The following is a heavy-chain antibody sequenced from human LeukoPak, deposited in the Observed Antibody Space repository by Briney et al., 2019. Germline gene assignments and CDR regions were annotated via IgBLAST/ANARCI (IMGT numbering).Heavy chain of an antibody. CDR1: GFTFDDYA. J-gene: IGHJ4*02. CDR2: IRWHSRSI. CDR3: AKDMGSSSWYFDY. Sequence: GGSLRLSCAASGFTFDDYAMLWVRQAPGKGLEWFSGIRWHSRSIGCAASVKGRFNISRENAKNSLYLQMNSLRAEDTALYYCAKDMGSSSWYFDYWGQGTLVTVSS. V-gene: IGHV3-9*01. D-gene: IGHD6-13*01.